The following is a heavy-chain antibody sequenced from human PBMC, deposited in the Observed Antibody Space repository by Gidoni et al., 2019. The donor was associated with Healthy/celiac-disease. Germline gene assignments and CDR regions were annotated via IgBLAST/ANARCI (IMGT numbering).Heavy chain of an antibody. CDR3: TTDPPIGGGRDYFDY. CDR1: GFTFSNAW. V-gene: IGHV3-15*01. D-gene: IGHD3-16*01. J-gene: IGHJ4*02. Sequence: EVQLVESGGGLVKPGGSLRLSCAASGFTFSNAWMSWVLQAPGKGLGWVGLIKSKTDGGTTDYAAPVKGRFTISRDDSKNTLYLQMNSLKTEDTAVYYCTTDPPIGGGRDYFDYWGQGTLVTVSS. CDR2: IKSKTDGGTT.